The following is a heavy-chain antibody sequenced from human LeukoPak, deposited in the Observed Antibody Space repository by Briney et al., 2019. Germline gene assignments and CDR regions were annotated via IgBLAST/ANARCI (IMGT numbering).Heavy chain of an antibody. CDR3: ARLMTTVTTPYNWFDP. CDR1: GYTFTDYY. J-gene: IGHJ5*02. V-gene: IGHV1-2*02. D-gene: IGHD4-17*01. Sequence: EASVKVSCKASGYTFTDYYIHWVRQAPGQGLEWMGWINPNSGGTNYAQKFQGRVTMTRDTSISTAYMELSRLRSDDTAVYYCARLMTTVTTPYNWFDPWGQGTLVTVSS. CDR2: INPNSGGT.